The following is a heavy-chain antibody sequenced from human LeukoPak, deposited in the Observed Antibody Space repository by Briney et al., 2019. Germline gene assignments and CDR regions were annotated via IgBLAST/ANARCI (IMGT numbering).Heavy chain of an antibody. CDR2: IYYSGST. V-gene: IGHV4-30-4*07. J-gene: IGHJ4*02. CDR3: ARDLGRYYYDSSGLY. Sequence: PSETLSLTCAVSGGSINSGGYSWSWIRQPPGKGLEWIGYIYYSGSTYYNPSLKSRVTISVDTSKNQFSLKLSSVTAADTAVYYCARDLGRYYYDSSGLYWGQGTLVTVSS. D-gene: IGHD3-22*01. CDR1: GGSINSGGYS.